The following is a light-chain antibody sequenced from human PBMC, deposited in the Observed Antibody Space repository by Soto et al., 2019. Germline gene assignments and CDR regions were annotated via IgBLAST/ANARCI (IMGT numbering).Light chain of an antibody. CDR3: LLSYRDSWV. CDR2: DTH. CDR1: TGAVTSGHF. Sequence: QAVVTQEPSLTVSPGGTVTLTCGSSTGAVTSGHFPFWFQQKPGQAPTTLISDTHNKHSWTPARFSGSLLGGKAALTLSGAQPEDEAEYYFLLSYRDSWVFGGGTKLTVL. V-gene: IGLV7-46*01. J-gene: IGLJ3*02.